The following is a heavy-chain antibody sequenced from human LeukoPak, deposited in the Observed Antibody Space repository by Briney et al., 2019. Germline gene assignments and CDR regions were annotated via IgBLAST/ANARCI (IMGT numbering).Heavy chain of an antibody. CDR1: GFTFDDYA. Sequence: PGGSLRLSCAASGFTFDDYAMHWVRQAPGKGLEWVSGISWNSGSIGYADSVKGRFTISRDNAKNSLYLQMNSLRAEDTALYYCAKVSLQYGDGAEYSQQGGRAPWVTVPS. CDR2: ISWNSGSI. V-gene: IGHV3-9*01. CDR3: AKVSLQYGDGAEYSQQ. D-gene: IGHD4-17*01. J-gene: IGHJ1*01.